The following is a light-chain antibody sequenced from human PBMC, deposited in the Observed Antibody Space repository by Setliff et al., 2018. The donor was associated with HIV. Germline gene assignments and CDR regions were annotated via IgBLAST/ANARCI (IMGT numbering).Light chain of an antibody. J-gene: IGLJ1*01. Sequence: QSALAQPASVSGSPGQSITISCTGTSSDVGGYNYVSWYQQHPGKAPKLMIYDVSNRPSGVSNRFSGSKSGNTASLTISGLQAEDEADYYCSSYTSSSPFFGTGTRSPS. CDR1: SSDVGGYNY. CDR3: SSYTSSSPF. CDR2: DVS. V-gene: IGLV2-14*03.